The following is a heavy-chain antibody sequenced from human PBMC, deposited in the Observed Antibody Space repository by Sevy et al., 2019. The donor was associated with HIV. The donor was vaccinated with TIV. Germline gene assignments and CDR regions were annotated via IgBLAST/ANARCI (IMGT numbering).Heavy chain of an antibody. J-gene: IGHJ1*01. CDR3: VIEIESGGANF. Sequence: GGSLRLSCTASGLILRDRAMHWVRQTPGKGLEWVSGMTMYSGSEDYADFVKGRFTISRRNAKNSLNLQMDSLTLEDTALYYCVIEIESGGANFWGQGTLVTVSS. CDR2: MTMYSGSE. D-gene: IGHD2-21*01. V-gene: IGHV3-9*01. CDR1: GLILRDRA.